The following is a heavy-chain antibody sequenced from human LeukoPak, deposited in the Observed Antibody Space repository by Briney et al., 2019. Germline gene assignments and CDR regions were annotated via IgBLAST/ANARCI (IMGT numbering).Heavy chain of an antibody. J-gene: IGHJ4*02. Sequence: GGSLRLSCAASGFSFSSYWMHWVRQAPGKGLVWVSRIDNDGSSIRYADSVKGRFTISRDNAKSTLYLQMNSLRAEDTAIYYCARAPNDFWSAYSAYFDPWGQGTLVTVSS. D-gene: IGHD3-3*01. V-gene: IGHV3-74*01. CDR3: ARAPNDFWSAYSAYFDP. CDR1: GFSFSSYW. CDR2: IDNDGSSI.